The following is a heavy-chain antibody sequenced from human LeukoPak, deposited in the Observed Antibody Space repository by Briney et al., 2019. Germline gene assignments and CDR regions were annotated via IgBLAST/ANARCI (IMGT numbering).Heavy chain of an antibody. CDR3: TRVGYIDEGIDY. Sequence: GGSLRLSRAASGFTFSSYAMSWVRQAPGKGLEWVANIKQDGSKKSYVDSVKGRFTISRDNAKNSLYLQMNSLRAEDTAIYYCTRVGYIDEGIDYWGQGTLVTVSS. D-gene: IGHD5-24*01. CDR2: IKQDGSKK. CDR1: GFTFSSYA. J-gene: IGHJ4*02. V-gene: IGHV3-7*04.